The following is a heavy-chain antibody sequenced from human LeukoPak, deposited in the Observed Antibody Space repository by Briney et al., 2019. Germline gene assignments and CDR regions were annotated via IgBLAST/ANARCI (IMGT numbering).Heavy chain of an antibody. J-gene: IGHJ6*03. CDR2: ISGDGGST. D-gene: IGHD1-14*01. CDR1: GFTFDDYA. Sequence: GGSLRLSCAASGFTFDDYAMHWVRQAPGKGPEWVSLISGDGGSTYYADSVKGRFTISRDNSKNSLYLQMNSLRTEDTALYYCAKDISPGRGWYYMDVWGKGSTVTVSS. CDR3: AKDISPGRGWYYMDV. V-gene: IGHV3-43*02.